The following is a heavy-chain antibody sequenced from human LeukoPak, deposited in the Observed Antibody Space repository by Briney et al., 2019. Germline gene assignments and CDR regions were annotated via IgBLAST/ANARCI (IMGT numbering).Heavy chain of an antibody. D-gene: IGHD2-2*01. V-gene: IGHV1-8*02. CDR1: GYTFIGFY. CDR2: MNPNSGNT. CDR3: ARKGYCSSTSCYADY. Sequence: ASVKVSCKTSGYTFIGFYIHWVRQAPGQGLEWMGWMNPNSGNTGYAQKFQGRVTMTRNTSISTAYMELSSLRSEDTVVYYCARKGYCSSTSCYADYWGQGTLVNVSS. J-gene: IGHJ4*02.